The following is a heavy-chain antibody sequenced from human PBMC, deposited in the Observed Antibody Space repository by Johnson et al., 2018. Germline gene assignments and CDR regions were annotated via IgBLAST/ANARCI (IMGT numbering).Heavy chain of an antibody. CDR3: ARGSATMIVEGMDV. V-gene: IGHV1-69*01. Sequence: QEQLGQAGAEVKKPRSSVKVSCKASGGTFSSYAISWVRKAPGQGLEWMGGIIPIFGTANYAQKFQGRVTITADESTSTAYMELSSLRSEDTAVYYCARGSATMIVEGMDVWGQGTTVTVSS. CDR1: GGTFSSYA. D-gene: IGHD3-22*01. CDR2: IIPIFGTA. J-gene: IGHJ6*02.